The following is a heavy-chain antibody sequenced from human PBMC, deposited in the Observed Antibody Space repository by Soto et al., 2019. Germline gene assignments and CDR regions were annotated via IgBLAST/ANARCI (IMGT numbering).Heavy chain of an antibody. Sequence: QAGGSLRLSCAASGFTFSSYGMHWVRQAPGKGLEWVAVISYDGSNKYYADSVKGRFTISRDNSKNTLYLQMNSLRAEDTAVYYCASGPFDIWGQGTMVTVSS. CDR2: ISYDGSNK. CDR3: ASGPFDI. V-gene: IGHV3-30*03. J-gene: IGHJ3*02. CDR1: GFTFSSYG.